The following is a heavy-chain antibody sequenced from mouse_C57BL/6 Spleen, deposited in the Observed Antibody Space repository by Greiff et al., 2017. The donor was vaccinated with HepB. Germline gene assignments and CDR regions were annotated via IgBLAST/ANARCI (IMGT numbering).Heavy chain of an antibody. V-gene: IGHV5-17*01. D-gene: IGHD1-1*01. CDR3: ARHYGSSPWGYFDV. Sequence: EVKVVESGGGLVKPGGSLKLSCAASGFTFSDYGMHWVRQAPEKGLEWVAYISSGSSTIYYADTVKGRFTISRDNAKNTLFLQMTSLRSEDTAMYYCARHYGSSPWGYFDVWGTGTTVTVSS. CDR2: ISSGSSTI. CDR1: GFTFSDYG. J-gene: IGHJ1*03.